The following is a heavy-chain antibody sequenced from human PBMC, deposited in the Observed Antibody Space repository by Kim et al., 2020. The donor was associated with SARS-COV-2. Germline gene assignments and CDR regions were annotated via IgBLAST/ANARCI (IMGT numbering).Heavy chain of an antibody. CDR1: GFTFSSYA. V-gene: IGHV3-23*01. D-gene: IGHD6-25*01. Sequence: GGSLRLSCAASGFTFSSYAMSWVRQAPGKGLEWVAAISGSGGSTYYADAVKGRFTISRDNSKNTLYLQMNSLRAEDTAVYYCAKDLVPIWRLHLFGLTGPYYFDFWGQGTLDTVSS. CDR2: ISGSGGST. J-gene: IGHJ4*02. CDR3: AKDLVPIWRLHLFGLTGPYYFDF.